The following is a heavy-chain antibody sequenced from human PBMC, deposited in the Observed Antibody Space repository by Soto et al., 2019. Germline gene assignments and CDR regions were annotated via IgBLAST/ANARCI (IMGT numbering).Heavy chain of an antibody. D-gene: IGHD6-19*01. J-gene: IGHJ6*02. CDR2: ISGSGGST. Sequence: EVQLLESGGGLVQPGGSLRLSCAASGFTFSSYAMSWVRQAPGKGLEWVSAISGSGGSTYYADSVKGRFTISRDNSKNTLYLQMNSLRAEDTAVYHCAKGKTVAGTHYYYGMDVWGQGTTVTVSS. CDR3: AKGKTVAGTHYYYGMDV. V-gene: IGHV3-23*01. CDR1: GFTFSSYA.